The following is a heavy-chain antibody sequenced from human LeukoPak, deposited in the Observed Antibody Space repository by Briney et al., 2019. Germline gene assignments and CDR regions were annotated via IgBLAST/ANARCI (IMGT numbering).Heavy chain of an antibody. V-gene: IGHV4-59*01. J-gene: IGHJ5*02. CDR1: GGSMNNYY. Sequence: SETLSLTCTVSGGSMNNYYWSRIRQAPGKGLEWIGYISDSGSTNYNPSLRSRVTISVDTSKNQFSLKLSSVTAADTALYYCARYDYGDCWFDPWGQGTLVTVSS. CDR3: ARYDYGDCWFDP. D-gene: IGHD4-17*01. CDR2: ISDSGST.